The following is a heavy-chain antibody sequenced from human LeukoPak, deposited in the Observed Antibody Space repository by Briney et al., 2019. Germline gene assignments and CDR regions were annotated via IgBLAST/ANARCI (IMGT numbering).Heavy chain of an antibody. V-gene: IGHV3-23*01. CDR3: AGSLVDTAMVEPDPDAFDI. Sequence: GGSLRLSCSASGFTFTNYAMGWVSQAPGKGLEWVSSISASDGSTYSADSVKGRFTISRDNSRNTLYLQMNSLRAEDTAVYYCAGSLVDTAMVEPDPDAFDIWGQGTMVTVSS. D-gene: IGHD5-18*01. CDR1: GFTFTNYA. J-gene: IGHJ3*02. CDR2: ISASDGST.